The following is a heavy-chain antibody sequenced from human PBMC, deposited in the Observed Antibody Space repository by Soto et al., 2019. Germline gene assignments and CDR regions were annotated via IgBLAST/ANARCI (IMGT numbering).Heavy chain of an antibody. J-gene: IGHJ4*02. V-gene: IGHV3-15*01. CDR2: IKSKTDGGTT. CDR1: GFTFSSYW. D-gene: IGHD3-10*01. CDR3: TTGGVRGVSDY. Sequence: EVQLVESGGGLVQPGGSLRLSCAASGFTFSSYWMSWVRQAPGKGLEWVGRIKSKTDGGTTDYAAPVKGRFTISRDDSKNTLYLQMNSLKTEDTAVYYCTTGGVRGVSDYWGQGTLVTVSS.